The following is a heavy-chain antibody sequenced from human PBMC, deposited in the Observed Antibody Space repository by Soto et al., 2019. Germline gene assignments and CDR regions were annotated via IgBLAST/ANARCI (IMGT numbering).Heavy chain of an antibody. Sequence: QVQLQESGPILVKPSQTLSLTCTVSGGSISSVYDCWSWIRQSPDKGLEWIGHLYNGGSTYNNPSLKTRVTISVDPAKNPCSLQLRSVTAADTAVYYCARGPSGDKVDFWGQGTLVTVSS. CDR3: ARGPSGDKVDF. V-gene: IGHV4-30-4*01. CDR1: GGSISSVYDC. J-gene: IGHJ4*02. D-gene: IGHD7-27*01. CDR2: LYNGGST.